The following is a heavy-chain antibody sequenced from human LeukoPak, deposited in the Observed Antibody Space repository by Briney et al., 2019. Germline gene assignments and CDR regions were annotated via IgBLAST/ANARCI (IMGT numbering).Heavy chain of an antibody. V-gene: IGHV3-7*01. Sequence: HPGGSLSLSCAASGFTFSNYWMMWVRQAPGNGLEWVANIKQDGSENYYVDSVKGRFTISRDNAKNSLYLQMNSLRAEDTAMYYCAREMRSWYYFDYWGQGTLVTVSS. D-gene: IGHD6-13*01. CDR1: GFTFSNYW. CDR2: IKQDGSEN. J-gene: IGHJ4*02. CDR3: AREMRSWYYFDY.